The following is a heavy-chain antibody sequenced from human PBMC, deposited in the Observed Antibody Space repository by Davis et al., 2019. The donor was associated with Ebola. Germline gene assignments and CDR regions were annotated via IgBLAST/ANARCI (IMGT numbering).Heavy chain of an antibody. D-gene: IGHD3-22*01. CDR3: ARDGGGYYFIGYYFDY. J-gene: IGHJ4*02. CDR2: ISSSSSYI. V-gene: IGHV3-21*01. CDR1: GFTFSSYS. Sequence: PGGSLRLSCAASGFTFSSYSMNWVRQAPGKGLEWVSSISSSSSYIYYADSVKGRFTISRDNAKNSLYLQMNSLRAEDTAVYYCARDGGGYYFIGYYFDYWGQGTLVTVSS.